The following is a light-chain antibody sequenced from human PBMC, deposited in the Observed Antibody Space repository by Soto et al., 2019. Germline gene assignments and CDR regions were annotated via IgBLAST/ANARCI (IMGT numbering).Light chain of an antibody. CDR3: QSYDSSLSGYV. V-gene: IGLV1-40*01. CDR1: TSNLGAGYD. CDR2: GNN. J-gene: IGLJ1*01. Sequence: QSVLTQPPSVSGAPGQRVTISCTGSTSNLGAGYDVQWYQQLPGTAPKLLIYGNNNRPSGVPDRFSGSKSGTSASLAIAGLRAEDEADYYCQSYDSSLSGYVFGTGTKVTVL.